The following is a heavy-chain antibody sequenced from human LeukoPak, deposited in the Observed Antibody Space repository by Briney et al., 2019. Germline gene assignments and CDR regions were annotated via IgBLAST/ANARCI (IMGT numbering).Heavy chain of an antibody. J-gene: IGHJ1*01. CDR1: GYSISSGYY. Sequence: SETPSLTCTVSGYSISSGYYWGWIRPPPGKGLEWIGSIYHSGSTYHNPSLKSRVSISVDTSKNQFSLKLSSVTAADTAVYYCARVKSGYYMSEYFQYWGQGTLVTVSS. V-gene: IGHV4-38-2*02. D-gene: IGHD3-3*01. CDR3: ARVKSGYYMSEYFQY. CDR2: IYHSGST.